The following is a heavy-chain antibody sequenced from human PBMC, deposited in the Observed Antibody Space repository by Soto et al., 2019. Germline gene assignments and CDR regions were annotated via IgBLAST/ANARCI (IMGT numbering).Heavy chain of an antibody. CDR1: GFTFSNYA. CDR2: ITGSGGAT. CDR3: AKEYTSISKGSFDY. V-gene: IGHV3-23*01. J-gene: IGHJ4*02. Sequence: PGGSXRLSCAASGFTFSNYAMNWVRQAPGKGLEWVSGITGSGGATFYADSVKGRFTISRDNSKNTVYLQVNSVRADDPAVYYCAKEYTSISKGSFDYWGQGALVTVSS. D-gene: IGHD2-2*02.